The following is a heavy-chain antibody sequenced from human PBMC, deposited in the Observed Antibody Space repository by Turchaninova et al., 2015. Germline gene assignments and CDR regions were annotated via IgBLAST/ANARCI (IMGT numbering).Heavy chain of an antibody. J-gene: IGHJ3*01. CDR3: ARLGISSQRGTFDV. D-gene: IGHD2-15*01. V-gene: IGHV5-51*01. CDR1: GYTFTSHW. CDR2: IYPGESAA. Sequence: EVQLVQSGAELRQPGEPVTLSCEGSGYTFTSHWIGWGRGMPGKGLEWVGTIYPGESAATYSPSFQGQVTISVDQSISTAYLQWSSLKASDTALYYCARLGISSQRGTFDVWGQGTMVTVSS.